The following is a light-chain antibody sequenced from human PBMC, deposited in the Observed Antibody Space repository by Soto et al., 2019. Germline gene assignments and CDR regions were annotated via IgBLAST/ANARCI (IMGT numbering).Light chain of an antibody. V-gene: IGKV1-5*01. Sequence: EITQSPSTLYGALGQRVEITRRSSQSINIWLAWYQQKPGKAPKLLIYDASSLQSGVPSRFRGSTSGTEFTLTISSLQPDDFATYYCQQYNSYSRSFGGGTKVDIK. CDR2: DAS. J-gene: IGKJ4*01. CDR3: QQYNSYSRS. CDR1: QSINIW.